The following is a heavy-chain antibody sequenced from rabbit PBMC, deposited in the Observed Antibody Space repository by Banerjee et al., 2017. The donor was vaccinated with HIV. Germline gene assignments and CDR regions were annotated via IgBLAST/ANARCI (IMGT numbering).Heavy chain of an antibody. CDR2: IYAGSSGST. CDR3: ARNFNL. J-gene: IGHJ4*01. V-gene: IGHV1S45*01. Sequence: QEQLEESGGDLVKPEGSLTLTCTASGFSFSSSYWICWVRQAPGKGLEWIACIYAGSSGSTYYASWAKGRFTISKTSSTTVTLQMTSLTAADTATYFCARNFNLWGQGTLVTVS. CDR1: GFSFSSSYW.